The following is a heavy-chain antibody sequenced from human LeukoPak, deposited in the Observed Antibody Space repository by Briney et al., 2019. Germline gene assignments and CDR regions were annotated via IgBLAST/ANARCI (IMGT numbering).Heavy chain of an antibody. D-gene: IGHD6-19*01. CDR2: INPNSGGT. Sequence: RASVKVSCKASGYTFTGYYMHWVRQAPGQGLEWMGWINPNSGGTNYAQKFQGRVTMTRDTSISTAYMGLSRLRSDDTAVYYCARGDGSGWYDFDYWGQGTLVTVSS. CDR1: GYTFTGYY. J-gene: IGHJ4*02. CDR3: ARGDGSGWYDFDY. V-gene: IGHV1-2*02.